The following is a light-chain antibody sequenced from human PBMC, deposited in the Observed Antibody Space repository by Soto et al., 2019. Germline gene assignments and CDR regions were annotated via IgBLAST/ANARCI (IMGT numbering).Light chain of an antibody. CDR2: EVS. Sequence: QSALTQPPSASGSPGQSVTISCTGTSSDVGDYNSVSWYQQHPGTAPKLLIYEVSKRPSGVPHRFSGSKSGNTVSLTVSGLQAEDEADYYCTSYAGSNNWDVIFGGGTKLTVL. CDR3: TSYAGSNNWDVI. J-gene: IGLJ2*01. CDR1: SSDVGDYNS. V-gene: IGLV2-8*01.